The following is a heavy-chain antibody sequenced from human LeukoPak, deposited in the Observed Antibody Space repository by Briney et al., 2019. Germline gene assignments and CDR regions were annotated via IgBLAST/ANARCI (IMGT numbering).Heavy chain of an antibody. CDR1: GYTFTRYY. Sequence: ASVKVSCQASGYTFTRYYMHWVRQAPGQGLEGMGWINPNSCDTNYAQKFQGRVTMTRDTSISTADMELGILRSDDTVVYYCARVVRGDYGYYFDYWGQGTLVTVSS. CDR2: INPNSCDT. CDR3: ARVVRGDYGYYFDY. J-gene: IGHJ4*02. V-gene: IGHV1-2*02. D-gene: IGHD4-17*01.